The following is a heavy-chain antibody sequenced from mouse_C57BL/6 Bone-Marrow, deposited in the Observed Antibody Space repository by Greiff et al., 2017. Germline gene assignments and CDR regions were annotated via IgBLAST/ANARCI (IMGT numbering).Heavy chain of an antibody. CDR1: GYSFTDYN. D-gene: IGHD3-2*02. CDR3: ARSAQALFLYAMDY. V-gene: IGHV1-39*01. J-gene: IGHJ4*01. CDR2: INPNYGTT. Sequence: VQLQQSGPELVKPGASVKISCTASGYSFTDYNMNWVKQSTGQSLEWIGVINPNYGTTSYNQKFKGKATLTVDQSSSTAYMQLNSLTSEDTAVDYCARSAQALFLYAMDYWGQGTSVTVSS.